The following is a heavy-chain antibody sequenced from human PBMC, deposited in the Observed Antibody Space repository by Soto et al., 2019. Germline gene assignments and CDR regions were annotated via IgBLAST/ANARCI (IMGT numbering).Heavy chain of an antibody. CDR3: ARGGVGSFDY. CDR1: GFTFSSFW. J-gene: IGHJ4*02. CDR2: ITKDGSSI. Sequence: EVQLVESGGGLVQPGGSLRLSCAASGFTFSSFWMHWVRQVPGKGLVWISHITKDGSSISYADSVKGRFTISRDNAKNTVYLQMSGLRAENTAVYYCARGGVGSFDYWGQGSLVTVSS. D-gene: IGHD3-10*01. V-gene: IGHV3-74*01.